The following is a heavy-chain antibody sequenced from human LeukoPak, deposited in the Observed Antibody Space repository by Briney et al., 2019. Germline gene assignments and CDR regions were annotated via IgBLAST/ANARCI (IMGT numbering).Heavy chain of an antibody. CDR2: IYYSGST. Sequence: SQTLSLTGTVPGGSISSGDYYWSWIRQPPGKGLEWIGYIYYSGSTYYNPSLKSRVTISVDTSKNQFSLKLSSVTAADTAVYYCARGFTSFYSSTKTNWFDPWGQGTLVTVSS. V-gene: IGHV4-30-4*01. CDR3: ARGFTSFYSSTKTNWFDP. CDR1: GGSISSGDYY. D-gene: IGHD6-13*01. J-gene: IGHJ5*02.